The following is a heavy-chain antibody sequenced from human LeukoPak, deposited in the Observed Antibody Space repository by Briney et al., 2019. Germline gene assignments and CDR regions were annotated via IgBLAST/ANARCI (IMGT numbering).Heavy chain of an antibody. V-gene: IGHV3-30*04. Sequence: GRSLRLSCAASGFTFNRYAMQWVRQAPGKGLESVAVISYDGGFKSYADSVKGRLTISRDNSKNTLYLQMDSLRGDDTAVYYCARDDWYFDLWGRGTLVTVSS. J-gene: IGHJ2*01. CDR3: ARDDWYFDL. CDR1: GFTFNRYA. CDR2: ISYDGGFK.